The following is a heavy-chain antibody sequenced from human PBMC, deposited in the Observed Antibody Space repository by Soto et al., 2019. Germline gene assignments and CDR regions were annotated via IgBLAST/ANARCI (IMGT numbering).Heavy chain of an antibody. CDR1: GDSVSSNSAA. D-gene: IGHD2-2*01. CDR2: TYCRSKWYN. J-gene: IGHJ5*02. CDR3: ARDLYCSSTSCFEKNWFDP. V-gene: IGHV6-1*01. Sequence: PSQTLSLTCAISGDSVSSNSAAWNWIRQSPSRGLEWLGRTYCRSKWYNDYAVSVKSRITINPDTSKNQFSLQLNSVTPEDTAVYYCARDLYCSSTSCFEKNWFDPWGQGTLVTVSS.